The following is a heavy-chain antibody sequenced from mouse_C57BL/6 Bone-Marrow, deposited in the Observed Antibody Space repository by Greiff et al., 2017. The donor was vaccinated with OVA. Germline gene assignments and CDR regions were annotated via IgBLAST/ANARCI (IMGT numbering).Heavy chain of an antibody. D-gene: IGHD2-3*01. CDR2: IYPGNSDT. Sequence: EVQRVESGTVLARPGASVKMSCKTSGYTFTSYWMHWVKQRPGQGLEWIGAIYPGNSDTSYNQKFKGKAKLTAVTSASTAYMELSSLTNEDSAVYYCTRCDEDGWYVDVWGTGTTVTVSS. J-gene: IGHJ1*03. V-gene: IGHV1-5*01. CDR1: GYTFTSYW. CDR3: TRCDEDGWYVDV.